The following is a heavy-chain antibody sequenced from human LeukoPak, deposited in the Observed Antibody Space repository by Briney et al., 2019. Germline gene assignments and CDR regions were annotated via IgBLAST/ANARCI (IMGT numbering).Heavy chain of an antibody. CDR3: AKDHIRTQSNFFDP. D-gene: IGHD2-2*01. CDR2: ISGGGGGT. Sequence: GGSLRLSCAASGFSFSTYAMHWIRQTPEKGLEWVSLISGGGGGTYYADSVKGRFVISRDDSKNMVYLQMSSLRAEDTAVYYCAKDHIRTQSNFFDPWGQGTLVIVSS. CDR1: GFSFSTYA. V-gene: IGHV3-23*01. J-gene: IGHJ5*02.